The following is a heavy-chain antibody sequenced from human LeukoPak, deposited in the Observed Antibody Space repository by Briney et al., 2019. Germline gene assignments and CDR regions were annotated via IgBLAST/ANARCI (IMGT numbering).Heavy chain of an antibody. Sequence: ASLKVSCKASGYTFNGYYMHWVRQAPGQGLEWMGWINPNSGGTNYAQKFQGRVTMTRDTTISTAYMELSRLRSDDTAVYYCARANIAAAVFPISFDPWGQGSPLTVSS. D-gene: IGHD6-25*01. V-gene: IGHV1-2*02. CDR1: GYTFNGYY. J-gene: IGHJ5*02. CDR2: INPNSGGT. CDR3: ARANIAAAVFPISFDP.